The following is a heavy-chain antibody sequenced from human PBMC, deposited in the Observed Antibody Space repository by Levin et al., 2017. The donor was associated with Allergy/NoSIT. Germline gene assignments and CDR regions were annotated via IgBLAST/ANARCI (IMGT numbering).Heavy chain of an antibody. V-gene: IGHV3-21*01. D-gene: IGHD5-12*01. Sequence: GESLKISCAASGFTFSSYSMNWVRQAPGKGLEWVSSISSSSSYIYYADSVKGRFTISRDNAKNSLYLQMNSLRAEDTAVYYCARDASPRAETATIVGYFDLWGRGTLVTVSS. J-gene: IGHJ2*01. CDR2: ISSSSSYI. CDR1: GFTFSSYS. CDR3: ARDASPRAETATIVGYFDL.